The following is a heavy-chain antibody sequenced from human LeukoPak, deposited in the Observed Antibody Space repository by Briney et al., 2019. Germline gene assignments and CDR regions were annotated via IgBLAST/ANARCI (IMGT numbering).Heavy chain of an antibody. CDR1: GYSFTSYW. Sequence: EESLKISCKGSGYSFTSYWIGWVRQMPGKGLEWMGIIYPGDSDTRYSPSFQGQVTISADKSISTAYLQWSSLKASDTAMYYCAVGGDVVVPAASFDPWGQGTLVTVSS. CDR2: IYPGDSDT. J-gene: IGHJ5*02. D-gene: IGHD2-2*01. CDR3: AVGGDVVVPAASFDP. V-gene: IGHV5-51*01.